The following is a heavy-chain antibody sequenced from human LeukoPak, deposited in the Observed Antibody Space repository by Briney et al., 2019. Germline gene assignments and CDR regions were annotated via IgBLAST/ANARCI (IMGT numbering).Heavy chain of an antibody. J-gene: IGHJ4*02. D-gene: IGHD3-10*01. CDR2: LSYIGSA. CDR3: ARGVRRVTSYHFDY. CDR1: GGSITSGGYY. V-gene: IGHV4-31*03. Sequence: SETLSLTCTISGGSITSGGYYWSWVRQHPGRGLEWIGYLSYIGSAYYSPSLKSRVTISPDRSKNQFSLKLSSVTAADTAVYFCARGVRRVTSYHFDYWGQGTLVTVPS.